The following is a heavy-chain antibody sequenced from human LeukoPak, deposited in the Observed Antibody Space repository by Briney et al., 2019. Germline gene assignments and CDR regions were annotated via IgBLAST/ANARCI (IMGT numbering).Heavy chain of an antibody. CDR3: TRLGGSSGYYKYYFDY. V-gene: IGHV3-49*04. CDR2: IRSKAYGGTT. D-gene: IGHD3-22*01. Sequence: PGRSLRLSCTASGFTFGDYAMSWVRQAPRKGLEWVGFIRSKAYGGTTEYAASVKGRFTISRDDSKSIAYLQMNSLKTEDTAVYYCTRLGGSSGYYKYYFDYWGQGTLVTVSS. CDR1: GFTFGDYA. J-gene: IGHJ4*02.